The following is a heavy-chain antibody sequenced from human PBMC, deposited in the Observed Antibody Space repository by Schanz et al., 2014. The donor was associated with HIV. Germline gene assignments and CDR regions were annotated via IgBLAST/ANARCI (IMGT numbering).Heavy chain of an antibody. J-gene: IGHJ4*02. D-gene: IGHD3-10*01. CDR2: IYSGGST. CDR3: AKEGSSFSSTYYDS. Sequence: EVQLLESGGHLVQPGGSLRLSCAVSGLTFSAYGMNWVRQAPGKGLEWVSVIYSGGSTYYADSVKGRFTFSRDNSKNTLYLQMNSLRGEDTAVYYCAKEGSSFSSTYYDSWGQGTLVTVSS. V-gene: IGHV3-23*03. CDR1: GLTFSAYG.